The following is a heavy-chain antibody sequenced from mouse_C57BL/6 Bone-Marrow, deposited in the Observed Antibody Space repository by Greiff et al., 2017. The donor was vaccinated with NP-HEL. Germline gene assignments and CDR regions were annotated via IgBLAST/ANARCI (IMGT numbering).Heavy chain of an antibody. V-gene: IGHV1-82*01. CDR3: ARMGPIYYGLYYFDY. CDR1: GYAFSSSW. Sequence: VQLQQSGPELVKPGASVKISCKASGYAFSSSWMNWVKQRPGKGLEWIGRIYPGDGDTNYNGKFKGKATLTADKSSSTAYMQLSSLTSEDSAVYFCARMGPIYYGLYYFDYWGQGTTLTVSS. CDR2: IYPGDGDT. J-gene: IGHJ2*01. D-gene: IGHD2-1*01.